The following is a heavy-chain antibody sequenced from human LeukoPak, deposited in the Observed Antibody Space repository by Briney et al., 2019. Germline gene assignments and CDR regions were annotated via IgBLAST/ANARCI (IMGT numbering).Heavy chain of an antibody. Sequence: GGSLRLPCAASGFTFSSYAMSWVRQAPGKGLEWVSAISGSGGSTYYADSVKGRFTISRDNSKNTLYLQMNSLRAEDTAVYYCAKGPWKSRGERGIDYWGQGTLVTVSS. CDR3: AKGPWKSRGERGIDY. CDR1: GFTFSSYA. D-gene: IGHD6-19*01. V-gene: IGHV3-23*01. J-gene: IGHJ4*02. CDR2: ISGSGGST.